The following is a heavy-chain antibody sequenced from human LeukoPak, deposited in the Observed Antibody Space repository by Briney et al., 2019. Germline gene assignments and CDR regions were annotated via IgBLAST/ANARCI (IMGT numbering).Heavy chain of an antibody. CDR2: IRYDGTNK. J-gene: IGHJ4*02. V-gene: IGHV3-30*02. D-gene: IGHD2-8*02. Sequence: GGSLRLSCAASGFNFASYGMHWVRHAPGKGLEWVALIRYDGTNKYSTDSVKGRFTISKDNSQNTLYLQMNSLRAEDTAVYYCTRNQGYCTGGGCYIDYWGQGTLVTVSS. CDR1: GFNFASYG. CDR3: TRNQGYCTGGGCYIDY.